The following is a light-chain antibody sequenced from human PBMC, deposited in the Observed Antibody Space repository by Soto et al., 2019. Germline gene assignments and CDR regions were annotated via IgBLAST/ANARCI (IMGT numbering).Light chain of an antibody. CDR3: QNYNGAPPWT. V-gene: IGKV1-27*01. CDR2: AAS. J-gene: IGKJ1*01. CDR1: QGISNY. Sequence: DIQMTQSPSSLSASVGDRVTITCRASQGISNYLAWYRQKPGKVPKLLIFAASTLQSGVPSRFSGSGSVTDFTLTISSLQPEDVATYYCQNYNGAPPWTFGQGTKVEIK.